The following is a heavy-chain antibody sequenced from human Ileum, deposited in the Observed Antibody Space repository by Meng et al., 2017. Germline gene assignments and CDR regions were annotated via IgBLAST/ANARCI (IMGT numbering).Heavy chain of an antibody. CDR3: AKDGGVGFTDFDY. V-gene: IGHV3-30*15. CDR1: GFTFSTYA. D-gene: IGHD3-16*01. CDR2: ISSNVNKK. Sequence: GGSLRLSCGASGFTFSTYAMHWVRQAPGKGLEWVAVISSNVNKKYYADSVKGRFAISRDNSKNTLYLEMSSLSAEDTALYYCAKDGGVGFTDFDYWGQGTLVNGSS. J-gene: IGHJ4*02.